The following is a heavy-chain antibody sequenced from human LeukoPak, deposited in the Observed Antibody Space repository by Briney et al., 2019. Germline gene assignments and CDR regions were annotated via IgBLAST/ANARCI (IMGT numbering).Heavy chain of an antibody. D-gene: IGHD6-13*01. Sequence: PGGSLRLSCAASEFTFVRYAMNWVRQAPGKGQEWVSYISSSSFKIGYADSVKGRFTISRDNSKNSLYLQMDSLRVEDTAVYYCVRDLSYGSSWYYYMDVWGKGTTVTVSS. J-gene: IGHJ6*03. CDR1: EFTFVRYA. V-gene: IGHV3-48*04. CDR2: ISSSSFKI. CDR3: VRDLSYGSSWYYYMDV.